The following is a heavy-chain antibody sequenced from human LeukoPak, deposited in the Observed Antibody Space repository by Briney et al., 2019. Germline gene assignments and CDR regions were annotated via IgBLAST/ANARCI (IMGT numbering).Heavy chain of an antibody. CDR3: AKDPYNWNSYSFDC. J-gene: IGHJ4*02. Sequence: GGSLRLSCAASGFTFSSYAMSWVRQAPGKGLEWVSAISGSVNTYYADSVKGRFTISRDNSKNTLYLHMNSLRAEDTAVYYCAKDPYNWNSYSFDCWGQGILVTVSS. CDR2: ISGSVNT. D-gene: IGHD1-7*01. CDR1: GFTFSSYA. V-gene: IGHV3-23*01.